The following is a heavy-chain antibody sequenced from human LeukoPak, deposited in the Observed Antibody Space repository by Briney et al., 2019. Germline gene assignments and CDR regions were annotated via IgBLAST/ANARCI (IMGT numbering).Heavy chain of an antibody. CDR1: GGSISSSSYY. CDR3: VNYYDSSDYQQPNHFDY. D-gene: IGHD3-22*01. CDR2: IYYSGST. J-gene: IGHJ4*02. V-gene: IGHV4-39*01. Sequence: PSETLSLTCTVSGGSISSSSYYWGWIRQPPGKGLEWIGSIYYSGSTYYNPSLKSRFTISVDTSKNQFSLELSSVTAADTAVYYCVNYYDSSDYQQPNHFDYWGQGTLVTVSS.